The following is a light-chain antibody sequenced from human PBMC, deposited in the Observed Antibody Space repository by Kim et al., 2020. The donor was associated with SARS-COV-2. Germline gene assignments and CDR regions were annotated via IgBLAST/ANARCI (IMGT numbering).Light chain of an antibody. CDR2: ATS. CDR1: QDISEY. V-gene: IGKV1-27*01. Sequence: ASVGDDVTITCRASQDISEYVAWYQQKPVKAPKLRMDATSTLQSGVASRFRGSRSGADFTLIITRLQAEDVATYFCQKYDSAPWTFGQGTKVDIK. CDR3: QKYDSAPWT. J-gene: IGKJ1*01.